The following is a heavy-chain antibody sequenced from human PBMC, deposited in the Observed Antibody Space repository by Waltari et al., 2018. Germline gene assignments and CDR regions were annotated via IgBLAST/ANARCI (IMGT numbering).Heavy chain of an antibody. J-gene: IGHJ6*02. CDR1: GGSFSGYY. V-gene: IGHV4-34*01. CDR2: INHSGST. CDR3: ASMKNIIAVAATSDYYYGMDV. Sequence: QVQLQQWGAGLLKPSETLSLACAVYGGSFSGYYWSWIRQPPGKGLGWIGEINHSGSTNYNPSLKSRVTISVDTSKNQFSLKLSSVTAADTAVYYCASMKNIIAVAATSDYYYGMDVWGQGTTVTVSS. D-gene: IGHD6-19*01.